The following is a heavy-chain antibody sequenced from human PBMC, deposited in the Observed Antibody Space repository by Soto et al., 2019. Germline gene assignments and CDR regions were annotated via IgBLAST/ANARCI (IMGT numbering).Heavy chain of an antibody. J-gene: IGHJ4*02. CDR2: INQDGSEK. CDR1: GFTFSTYW. V-gene: IGHV3-7*01. Sequence: EVQLVESGGGSVQPGGSLRLSCVASGFTFSTYWMDWVRQAPGKGLEWVANINQDGSEKHYVDSVKGRFTISRDNAKNSLYLQMRSLTAEDSALYYCSRSLDYWGQGALVTVSS. CDR3: SRSLDY.